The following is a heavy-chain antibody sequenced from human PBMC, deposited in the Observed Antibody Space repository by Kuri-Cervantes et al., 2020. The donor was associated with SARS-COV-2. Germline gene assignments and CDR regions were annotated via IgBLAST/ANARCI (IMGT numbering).Heavy chain of an antibody. CDR2: INPDGSGR. D-gene: IGHD2-8*01. CDR3: ARDLSTVLGEDYFDY. V-gene: IGHV3-7*01. J-gene: IGHJ4*02. CDR1: GFTLTSHW. Sequence: GGSLRLSCAASGFTLTSHWMGWVRQPPGKGLEWVANINPDGSGRFSVDSVKGRFTISRDTAKSSLYLQMNSLRAEDTAVYYCARDLSTVLGEDYFDYWGQGTLVTVSS.